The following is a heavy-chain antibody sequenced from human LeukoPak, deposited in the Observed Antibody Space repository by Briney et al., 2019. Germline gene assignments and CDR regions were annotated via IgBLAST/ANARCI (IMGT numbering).Heavy chain of an antibody. D-gene: IGHD2-15*01. CDR3: ARDSYCSGGSCYGYFDY. J-gene: IGHJ4*02. V-gene: IGHV4-4*07. Sequence: SETLSLTCSVPGDSISYFYWSWIRQAAGKGLEWIGRISGSGSTDYNASLKSRVTMSVDTSKNQLSLKVISVTAADTAVYYCARDSYCSGGSCYGYFDYWGQGTLVTVSS. CDR2: ISGSGST. CDR1: GDSISYFY.